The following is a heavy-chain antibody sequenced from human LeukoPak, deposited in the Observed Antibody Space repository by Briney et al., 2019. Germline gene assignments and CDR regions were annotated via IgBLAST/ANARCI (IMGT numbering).Heavy chain of an antibody. V-gene: IGHV4-59*01. D-gene: IGHD1-26*01. J-gene: IGHJ4*02. CDR3: AKNTWELLQ. CDR1: GGSISSYY. CDR2: IYYSGST. Sequence: SETLSLTCTASGGSISSYYWSWIRQPPGKGLEWVGYIYYSGSTNYNPSLKSRVTILVDTSKNQISLKLSSVTAADTAVYYCAKNTWELLQWGQGTLVTVSS.